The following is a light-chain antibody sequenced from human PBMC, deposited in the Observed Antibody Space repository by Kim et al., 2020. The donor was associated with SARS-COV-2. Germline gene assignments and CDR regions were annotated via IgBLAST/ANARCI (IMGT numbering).Light chain of an antibody. Sequence: SASVGDRVTITCRASQRISNYLDWYQQKPGKAPKLLIYAASSLQTGVPSRFSGSGSGTDFTLTISSLQPEDVATYYCQQYNSAPLTFGRGTKVEI. J-gene: IGKJ4*01. CDR1: QRISNY. V-gene: IGKV1-27*01. CDR2: AAS. CDR3: QQYNSAPLT.